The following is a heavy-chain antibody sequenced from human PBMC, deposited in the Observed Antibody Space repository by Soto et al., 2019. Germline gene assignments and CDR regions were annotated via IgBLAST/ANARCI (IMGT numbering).Heavy chain of an antibody. V-gene: IGHV3-74*01. CDR3: VRVMQEDWYFDL. J-gene: IGHJ2*01. CDR1: GFTINDYW. CDR2: INPDGSST. Sequence: EVHLVESGGAFIKPGGSVTLSCAASGFTINDYWMHWVRQAPGKGLVWVSRINPDGSSTNYADAVKGRFTTSRDDAKNTLYLDMDRLRPEDTAVYYCVRVMQEDWYFDLWGRGTLVIAS.